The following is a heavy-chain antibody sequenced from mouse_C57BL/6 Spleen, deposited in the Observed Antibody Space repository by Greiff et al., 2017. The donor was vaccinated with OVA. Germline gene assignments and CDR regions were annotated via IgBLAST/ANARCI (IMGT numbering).Heavy chain of an antibody. V-gene: IGHV14-1*01. Sequence: VQLQQSGAELVRPGASVKLSCTASGFNIKDYYMHWVKQRPEQGLEWIGRIDPEDGDTEYAPKFQGKATMTADTSSNTAYLQLSSLTSADTAVYYCTTGYGSSPFDYWGQGTTLTVSS. CDR2: IDPEDGDT. CDR1: GFNIKDYY. J-gene: IGHJ2*01. CDR3: TTGYGSSPFDY. D-gene: IGHD1-1*01.